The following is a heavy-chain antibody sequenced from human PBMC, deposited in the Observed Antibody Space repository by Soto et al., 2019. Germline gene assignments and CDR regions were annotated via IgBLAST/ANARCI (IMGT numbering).Heavy chain of an antibody. Sequence: PGGSLRLSCAASGFTFSSYAMSWVRQAPGKGLEWVSAISGSGGSTYYADSVKGRFTISRDNSKNTLYLQMSSLRAEDTAVYYCAKARSLQQLVYFLRLWGQGTLVTVSS. CDR1: GFTFSSYA. D-gene: IGHD6-13*01. CDR3: AKARSLQQLVYFLRL. V-gene: IGHV3-23*01. CDR2: ISGSGGST. J-gene: IGHJ4*02.